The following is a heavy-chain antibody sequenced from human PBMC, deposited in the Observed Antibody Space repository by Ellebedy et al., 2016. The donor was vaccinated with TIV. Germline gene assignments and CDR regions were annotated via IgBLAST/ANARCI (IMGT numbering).Heavy chain of an antibody. CDR3: ATDLQVGGDFARG. V-gene: IGHV1-24*01. D-gene: IGHD2-21*02. CDR2: FDPEDGET. CDR1: GYTLTELS. Sequence: ASVKVSXXVSGYTLTELSMHWVRQAPGKGLEWMGGFDPEDGETIYAQKFQGRVTMTEDTSTDTAYMELSSLRSEDTAVYYCATDLQVGGDFARGWGQGTLVTVSS. J-gene: IGHJ4*02.